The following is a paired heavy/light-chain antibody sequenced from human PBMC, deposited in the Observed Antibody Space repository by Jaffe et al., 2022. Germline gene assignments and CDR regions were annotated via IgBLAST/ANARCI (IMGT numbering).Heavy chain of an antibody. J-gene: IGHJ2*01. CDR2: ISWNSGSI. Sequence: EVQLVESGGGLVQPGRSLRLSCAASGFTFDDYAMHWVRQAPGKGLEWVSGISWNSGSIGYADSVKGRFTISRDNAKNSLYLQMNSLRAEDTALYYCAKEGNVVVVAADDLREDWYFDLWGRGTLVTVSS. D-gene: IGHD2-15*01. CDR3: AKEGNVVVVAADDLREDWYFDL. CDR1: GFTFDDYA. V-gene: IGHV3-9*01.
Light chain of an antibody. Sequence: SSELTQDPAVSVALGQTVRITCQGDSLRSYYASWYQQKPGQAPVLVIYGKNNRPSGIPDRFSGSSSGNTASLTITGAQAEDEADYYCNSRDSSGNHLNWVFGGGTKLTVL. V-gene: IGLV3-19*01. J-gene: IGLJ3*02. CDR3: NSRDSSGNHLNWV. CDR1: SLRSYY. CDR2: GKN.